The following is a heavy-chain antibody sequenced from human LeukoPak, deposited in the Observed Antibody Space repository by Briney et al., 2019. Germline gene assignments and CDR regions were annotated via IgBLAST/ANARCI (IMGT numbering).Heavy chain of an antibody. V-gene: IGHV3-33*01. J-gene: IGHJ4*02. CDR3: ARGGTFGPMPLDY. D-gene: IGHD2/OR15-2a*01. Sequence: TGGSLRLSCAASGFTFSSYGMHWVRQAPGKGLEWVAVIWYDGSNKYYADSVKGRFTISRDNSKNTLYLQMNSLRAEDTAVYYCARGGTFGPMPLDYWGQGTLVTVSS. CDR2: IWYDGSNK. CDR1: GFTFSSYG.